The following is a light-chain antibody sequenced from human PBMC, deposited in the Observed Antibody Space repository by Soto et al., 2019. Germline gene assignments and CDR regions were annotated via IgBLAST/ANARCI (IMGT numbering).Light chain of an antibody. J-gene: IGKJ1*01. V-gene: IGKV3-11*01. CDR3: QQRSNWPT. Sequence: DIVLTQSPATLSLSPGERATLSCRASQSVSNSLAWYQQKPGQAPRLLIYDASNKATGIPARFSGSGSGTDFTLTISSLEPEDFAVYYCQQRSNWPTFGQGTKVEI. CDR2: DAS. CDR1: QSVSNS.